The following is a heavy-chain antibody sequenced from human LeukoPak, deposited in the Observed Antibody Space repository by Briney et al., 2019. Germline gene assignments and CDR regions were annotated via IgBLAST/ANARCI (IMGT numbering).Heavy chain of an antibody. CDR2: TSYHGRDK. CDR1: GFAFSIYA. D-gene: IGHD3-22*01. Sequence: GGSLRLSCAASGFAFSIYAIHWVRQAPGKGLEWVAATSYHGRDKYYADAVSGRFTISRDNSKNTLHLEMNSLRTDDTAVYYCTKERGGGGRRINLMVGGYGPWGQGTQVTVSS. J-gene: IGHJ5*02. V-gene: IGHV3-30*04. CDR3: TKERGGGGRRINLMVGGYGP.